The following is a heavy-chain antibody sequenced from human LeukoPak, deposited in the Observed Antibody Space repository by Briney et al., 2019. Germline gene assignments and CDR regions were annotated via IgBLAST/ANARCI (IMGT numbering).Heavy chain of an antibody. J-gene: IGHJ4*02. CDR3: ASKAATYYYDSSGQPHFDY. CDR1: GGSISSSSYY. Sequence: PSETLSLTCTVSGGSISSSSYYWGWLRQPPGKGLEWIGSIYYSGSTYYNPSLKSRVAISVDTSKNQFSLKLSSVTAADTAVYYCASKAATYYYDSSGQPHFDYWGQGTLVTVSS. CDR2: IYYSGST. V-gene: IGHV4-39*01. D-gene: IGHD3-22*01.